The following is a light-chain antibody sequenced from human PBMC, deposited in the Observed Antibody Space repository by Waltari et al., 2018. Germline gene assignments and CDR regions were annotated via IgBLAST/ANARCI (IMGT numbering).Light chain of an antibody. V-gene: IGKV3-15*01. Sequence: EIVMTQSPATLSVSPGERANLSCRASQSVSSNLAWYQQKPGQAPRLLIYCASTRATGIPARFSGSGSGTEFTLTISSMQSEDFAVYYCQQYNNWPPLTFGGGTQVEIK. CDR1: QSVSSN. CDR3: QQYNNWPPLT. CDR2: CAS. J-gene: IGKJ4*01.